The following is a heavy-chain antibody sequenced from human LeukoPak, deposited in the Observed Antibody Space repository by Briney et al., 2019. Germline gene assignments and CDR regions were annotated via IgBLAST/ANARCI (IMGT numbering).Heavy chain of an antibody. D-gene: IGHD1-26*01. J-gene: IGHJ4*02. CDR1: GFTFSNAW. CDR2: IKSKTDGGTT. Sequence: GGSLRLSCAAPGFTFSNAWMSWGRQAPGKGLEWVGRIKSKTDGGTTDYAAPVKGRFTISRDDSKNTLYLQMNSLKTEDTAVYYCFGRWAGDSGDYWGQGTLVTVSS. CDR3: FGRWAGDSGDY. V-gene: IGHV3-15*01.